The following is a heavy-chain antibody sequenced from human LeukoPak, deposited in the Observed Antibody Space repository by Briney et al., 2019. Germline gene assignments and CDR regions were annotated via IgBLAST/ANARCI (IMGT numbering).Heavy chain of an antibody. CDR3: ARGVPYYDFWSGYDGSYYMDV. D-gene: IGHD3-3*01. Sequence: PSETLSLTRAVYGGSFSGYYWSWIRQPPGKGLEWIGEINHSGSTNYNPSLKSRVTISVDTSKNQFSLKLSSVTAADTAVYYCARGVPYYDFWSGYDGSYYMDVWGKGTTVTVSS. V-gene: IGHV4-34*01. J-gene: IGHJ6*03. CDR2: INHSGST. CDR1: GGSFSGYY.